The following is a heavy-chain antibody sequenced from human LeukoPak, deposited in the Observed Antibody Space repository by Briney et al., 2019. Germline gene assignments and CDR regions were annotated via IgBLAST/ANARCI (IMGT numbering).Heavy chain of an antibody. J-gene: IGHJ4*02. CDR2: IKHSGRT. D-gene: IGHD4-4*01. Sequence: KPSETLSLTCAVYGGAFSGYYWSWIRQPPGKGLEWMGEIKHSGRTNYKPSLQSPVTISVDTSKNPFSLKLSSVTAADTAVYYCARGRFSLALHPSCFFDYWGQGTLVTVSS. V-gene: IGHV4-34*01. CDR3: ARGRFSLALHPSCFFDY. CDR1: GGAFSGYY.